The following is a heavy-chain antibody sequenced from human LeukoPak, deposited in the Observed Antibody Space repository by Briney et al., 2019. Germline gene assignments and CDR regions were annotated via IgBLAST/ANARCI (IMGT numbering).Heavy chain of an antibody. J-gene: IGHJ6*02. CDR2: IYYSGST. CDR3: ARDARIAAAGTDYYYGMDV. CDR1: GGSINNYY. D-gene: IGHD6-13*01. V-gene: IGHV4-59*01. Sequence: PSETLSLTCTVSGGSINNYYWNWIRQPPGKGLEWIGNIYYSGSTNYNPSLKSRVTISEDTSKNQVSLKLSSVTAADTAVYYCARDARIAAAGTDYYYGMDVWGQGTTVTVSS.